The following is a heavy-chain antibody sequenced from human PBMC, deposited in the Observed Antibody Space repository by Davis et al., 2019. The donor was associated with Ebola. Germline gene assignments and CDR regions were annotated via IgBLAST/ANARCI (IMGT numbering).Heavy chain of an antibody. CDR1: GFTFSSYG. CDR2: IRYDGSNK. D-gene: IGHD5-18*01. V-gene: IGHV3-30*02. CDR3: AKDAVDTAMVTDYYYYMDV. J-gene: IGHJ6*03. Sequence: PGGSLRLSCAASGFTFSSYGMHWVRQAPGKGLEWVAFIRYDGSNKYYADSVKGRFTISRDNSKNTLYLQMNSLRAEDTAVYYCAKDAVDTAMVTDYYYYMDVWGKGTTVTVSS.